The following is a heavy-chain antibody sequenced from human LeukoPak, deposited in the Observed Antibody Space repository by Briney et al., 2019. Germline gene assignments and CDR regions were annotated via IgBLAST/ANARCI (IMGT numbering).Heavy chain of an antibody. Sequence: PSETLSLTCAVSGGSISSGNWWSWVRQPPGKGLEWIGEISHSGYINYNPSLKSRLTISVDKSQNQFSLRLTSVTTADTAVYYCARGRLAFGGIWGQGTLVTVSS. V-gene: IGHV4-4*02. J-gene: IGHJ4*02. CDR3: ARGRLAFGGI. D-gene: IGHD3-16*01. CDR2: ISHSGYI. CDR1: GGSISSGNW.